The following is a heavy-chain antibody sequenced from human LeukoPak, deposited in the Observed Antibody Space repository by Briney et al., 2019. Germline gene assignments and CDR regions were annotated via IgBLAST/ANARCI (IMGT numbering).Heavy chain of an antibody. J-gene: IGHJ6*03. V-gene: IGHV3-20*04. D-gene: IGHD3-22*01. Sequence: GGSLRLSCAASGFTFSSYAMSWVRQAPGKGLEWVSGINWNGGSTGYADSVKGRFTISRGNAKNSLYLQMNSLRVEDTALYYCARDYYDSSGYYSYYYMDVWGKGTTVTVSS. CDR2: INWNGGST. CDR3: ARDYYDSSGYYSYYYMDV. CDR1: GFTFSSYA.